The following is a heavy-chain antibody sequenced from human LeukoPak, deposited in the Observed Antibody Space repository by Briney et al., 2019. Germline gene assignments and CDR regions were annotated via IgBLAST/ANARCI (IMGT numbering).Heavy chain of an antibody. Sequence: SETLSLTCTVSGGSISNSSYYWAWIRQPPGKGLEWIGSIYYSGSTYYNPSLKSRVTISVDTSKNQFSLKLSSVTAADTAVYYCARVAEIAVAGSDYWGQGTLVTVSS. CDR1: GGSISNSSYY. V-gene: IGHV4-39*07. CDR3: ARVAEIAVAGSDY. D-gene: IGHD6-19*01. J-gene: IGHJ4*02. CDR2: IYYSGST.